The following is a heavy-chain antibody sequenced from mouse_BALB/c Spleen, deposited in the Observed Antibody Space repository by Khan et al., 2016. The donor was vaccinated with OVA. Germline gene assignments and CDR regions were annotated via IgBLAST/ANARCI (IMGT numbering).Heavy chain of an antibody. J-gene: IGHJ4*01. CDR1: GYTFTNAG. D-gene: IGHD2-12*01. V-gene: IGHV9-4*02. CDR2: INTHSGVP. CDR3: ARGGAYCDSNDGGAMDY. Sequence: QIQLVQSGPELKKPGETVRISCKASGYTFTNAGMQWVQKMPGKGLKWIGWINTHSGVPNYAEDFKGRFAFSLETSASTVYLQITNLKNEDTATYFYARGGAYCDSNDGGAMDYWGQGTSVTVSS.